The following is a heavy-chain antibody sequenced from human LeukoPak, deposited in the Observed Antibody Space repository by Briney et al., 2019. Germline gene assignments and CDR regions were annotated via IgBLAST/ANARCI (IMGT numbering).Heavy chain of an antibody. V-gene: IGHV4-34*01. CDR2: INHSGST. CDR3: ARGLNYYDSSGYFH. Sequence: SETLSLTCAVYGGSFSGYYWSWIRQPPGKGLEWIGEINHSGSTNYNPPLKSRVTISVDTSKNQFSLKLSSVTAADTAVYYCARGLNYYDSSGYFHWGQGTLVTVSS. J-gene: IGHJ4*02. D-gene: IGHD3-22*01. CDR1: GGSFSGYY.